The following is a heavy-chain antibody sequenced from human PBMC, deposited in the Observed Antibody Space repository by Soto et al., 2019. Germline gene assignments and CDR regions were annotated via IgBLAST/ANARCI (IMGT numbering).Heavy chain of an antibody. V-gene: IGHV4-34*01. CDR2: TNHSGST. CDR3: ARGPAMGYYYYYGIDV. J-gene: IGHJ6*02. CDR1: GGSFSGYY. Sequence: SETLSLTCADYGGSFSGYYWSWIRQPTGKGLEWIGETNHSGSTNYNPSLKSRVTISVDTSKNQFSLKLSSVTAADTAVYYCARGPAMGYYYYYGIDVWGQGTTVPVSS. D-gene: IGHD5-18*01.